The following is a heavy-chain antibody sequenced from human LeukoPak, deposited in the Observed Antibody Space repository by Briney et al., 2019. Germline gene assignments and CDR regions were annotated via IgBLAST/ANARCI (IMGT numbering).Heavy chain of an antibody. V-gene: IGHV4-59*08. CDR3: ARHIGGGIEDMDV. Sequence: SETLSLTCTVSGGSIGTYYWSWIRQSPGKGLEWIGYIYVTGTRYNPYLQSRVTISLDTSRNQFFLKMSSVTAADTAVYYCARHIGGGIEDMDVWGKGTKVIVSS. CDR2: IYVTGT. J-gene: IGHJ6*03. D-gene: IGHD3-16*02. CDR1: GGSIGTYY.